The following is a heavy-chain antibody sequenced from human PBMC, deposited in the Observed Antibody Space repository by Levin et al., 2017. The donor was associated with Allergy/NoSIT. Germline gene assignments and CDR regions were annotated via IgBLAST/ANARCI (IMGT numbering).Heavy chain of an antibody. CDR1: GYTFTGYY. CDR2: INPKTGGT. V-gene: IGHV1-2*02. J-gene: IGHJ4*02. Sequence: GASVKVSCKASGYTFTGYYIHWVRQAPGQGLEWMGWINPKTGGTNSAQKFQGRVTMTRDTSITTAYMELSGLKSDDTAVYYCSHPATTTASDFWGQGTLVTVSS. CDR3: SHPATTTASDF. D-gene: IGHD4-11*01.